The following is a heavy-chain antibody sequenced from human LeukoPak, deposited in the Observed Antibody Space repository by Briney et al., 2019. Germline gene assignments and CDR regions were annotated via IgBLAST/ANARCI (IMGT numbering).Heavy chain of an antibody. Sequence: ASVKVSCKASGGTFSSYAISWVRQAPGQGLEWMGRIIPIFGTANYAQKFQGRVTITTDESTSTAYMELSSLRSEDTAVYYCARNGEDELPIDYWGQGTPVTVSS. J-gene: IGHJ4*02. CDR3: ARNGEDELPIDY. CDR1: GGTFSSYA. D-gene: IGHD4-17*01. CDR2: IIPIFGTA. V-gene: IGHV1-69*05.